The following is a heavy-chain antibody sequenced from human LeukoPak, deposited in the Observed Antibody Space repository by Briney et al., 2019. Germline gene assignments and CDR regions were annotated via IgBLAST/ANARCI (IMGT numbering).Heavy chain of an antibody. CDR2: IHPHNGGT. CDR1: GYSFTVYS. J-gene: IGHJ4*02. Sequence: ASVKVSCKASGYSFTVYSIVWVWHGLGQGLEWMGWIHPHNGGTAYGKTFQGRVTMTRDTSISTAYMELNSLGSDDAAVYYCARLGTGYSLSYWGQGTLVTVSS. D-gene: IGHD5-18*01. CDR3: ARLGTGYSLSY. V-gene: IGHV1-2*02.